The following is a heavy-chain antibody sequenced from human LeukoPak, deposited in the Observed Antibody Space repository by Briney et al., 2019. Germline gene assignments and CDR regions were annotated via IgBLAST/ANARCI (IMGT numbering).Heavy chain of an antibody. D-gene: IGHD1-1*01. V-gene: IGHV3-30*02. Sequence: GGSLRLSCAASGFSFCDYAIYWVRQTTGKGLEWVAFIRYDGSNKIYADSVKGRFTISRDNSYNTVYLQMTGLRAEDTAVYYCAKDGESGIQYTQGYFDYWGQGTLVTVSS. CDR1: GFSFCDYA. CDR3: AKDGESGIQYTQGYFDY. J-gene: IGHJ4*02. CDR2: IRYDGSNK.